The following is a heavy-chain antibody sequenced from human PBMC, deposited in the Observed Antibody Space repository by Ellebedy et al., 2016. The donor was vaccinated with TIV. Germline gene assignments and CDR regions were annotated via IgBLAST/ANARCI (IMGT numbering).Heavy chain of an antibody. V-gene: IGHV2-26*01. D-gene: IGHD2-21*02. CDR1: GFSLTNIIMG. CDR2: IFANDEK. CDR3: VRALKYCGGDCTYKFDF. J-gene: IGHJ4*02. Sequence: SGPTLVKPKETLTLTCTVSGFSLTNIIMGVSWIRQPPGKALEWLAPIFANDEKSYSTSLEARLSISKDTAKSQVVLTVANMDPVDTATYYCVRALKYCGGDCTYKFDFWGQGALVTASS.